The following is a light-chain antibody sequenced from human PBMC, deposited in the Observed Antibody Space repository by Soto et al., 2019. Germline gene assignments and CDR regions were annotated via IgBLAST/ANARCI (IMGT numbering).Light chain of an antibody. J-gene: IGKJ1*01. V-gene: IGKV1-5*01. CDR2: DAL. CDR1: QGITNR. CDR3: QQYGSSPQT. Sequence: DIQMTQSPSTLSASVGDRVAITCRASQGITNRLAWYQLKPGKAPKVLIYDALNLESGVPSRFSGSGSGTDFTLTISRLEPEDFAVYYCQQYGSSPQTFGQGTKVDI.